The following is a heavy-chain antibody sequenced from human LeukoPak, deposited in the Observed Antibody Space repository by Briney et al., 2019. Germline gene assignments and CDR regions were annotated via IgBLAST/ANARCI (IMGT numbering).Heavy chain of an antibody. V-gene: IGHV3-30*18. Sequence: AAFSPYVHTEYYIDSVKGRFTISRDNSKNMIYLQMNSLRREDSAVYFCAKINNDDDYWGQGTLVTVSS. D-gene: IGHD1/OR15-1a*01. CDR2: FSPYVHTE. CDR3: AKINNDDDY. J-gene: IGHJ4*02.